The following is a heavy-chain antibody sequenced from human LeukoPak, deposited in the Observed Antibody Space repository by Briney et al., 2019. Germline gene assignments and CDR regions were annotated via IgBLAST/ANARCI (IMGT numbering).Heavy chain of an antibody. CDR2: IKQDGTEK. CDR3: VRGKGDDY. Sequence: GGSLRLSCAASGFIFSGFWMTWVRQAPGKGLEWVANIKQDGTEKYYVDSVKGRFTISRDKAKNSLYLQMNSLRVEDTAVYYCVRGKGDDYWGQGTLVTVSS. J-gene: IGHJ4*02. V-gene: IGHV3-7*03. D-gene: IGHD3-16*01. CDR1: GFIFSGFW.